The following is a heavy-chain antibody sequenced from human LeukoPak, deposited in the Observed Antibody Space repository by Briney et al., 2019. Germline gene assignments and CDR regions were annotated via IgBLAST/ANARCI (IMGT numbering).Heavy chain of an antibody. CDR1: GFTFSSYS. CDR2: ISSSSSYI. CDR3: AREVPAAIPDAFDI. V-gene: IGHV3-21*01. Sequence: PRGSLRLSCAASGFTFSSYSMNWVRQAPGKGLEWVSSISSSSSYIYYADSVKGRFTISRDNAKNSLYLQMNSLRAEDTAVYYCAREVPAAIPDAFDIWGQGTMVTVSS. D-gene: IGHD2-2*02. J-gene: IGHJ3*02.